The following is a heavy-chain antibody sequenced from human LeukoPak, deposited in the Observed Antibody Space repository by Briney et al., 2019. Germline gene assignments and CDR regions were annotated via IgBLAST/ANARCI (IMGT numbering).Heavy chain of an antibody. Sequence: GGSLRLSCAASGFTFTTYAMTWVRQAPGKGLECVSVITGNGVDTAYADSVQGRFTISRDNSKNTLYLQMNSLRAEDTAVYYCAKGTLGQCSGSRCYSFDYWGQGTLVTVSS. CDR1: GFTFTTYA. CDR2: ITGNGVDT. V-gene: IGHV3-23*01. J-gene: IGHJ4*02. CDR3: AKGTLGQCSGSRCYSFDY. D-gene: IGHD2-15*01.